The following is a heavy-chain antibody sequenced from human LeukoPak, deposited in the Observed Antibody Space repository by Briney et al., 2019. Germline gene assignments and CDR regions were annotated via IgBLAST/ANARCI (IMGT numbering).Heavy chain of an antibody. CDR2: IYHSGST. D-gene: IGHD2-2*01. CDR3: ARDPIVVVPAAIDYYYYYGMDV. Sequence: SETLSLTCAVSGGSISSSNWWSWVRQPPGKGLERIGEIYHSGSTNYNPSLKSRVTISVDKSKNQFSLKLSSVTAADTAVYYCARDPIVVVPAAIDYYYYYGMDVWGQGTTVTVSS. CDR1: GGSISSSNW. J-gene: IGHJ6*02. V-gene: IGHV4-4*02.